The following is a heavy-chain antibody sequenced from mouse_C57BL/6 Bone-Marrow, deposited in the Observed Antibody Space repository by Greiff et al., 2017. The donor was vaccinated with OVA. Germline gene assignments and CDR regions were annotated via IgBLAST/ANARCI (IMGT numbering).Heavy chain of an antibody. D-gene: IGHD2-10*01. Sequence: DVQLQESGGDLVKPGGSLKLSCAASGFTFSSYGMSWVRQTPDKRLEWVATISSGGSYTYYPDSVKGRFTISRDNAKNTLYLQMSSLKSEDTAMYYCARTPLPWGQGTTLTVSS. CDR1: GFTFSSYG. V-gene: IGHV5-6*01. CDR2: ISSGGSYT. CDR3: ARTPLP. J-gene: IGHJ2*01.